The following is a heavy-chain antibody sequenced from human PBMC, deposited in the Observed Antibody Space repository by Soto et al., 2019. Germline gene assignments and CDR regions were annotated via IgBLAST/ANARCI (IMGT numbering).Heavy chain of an antibody. D-gene: IGHD3-3*01. CDR2: IWYDGSNK. V-gene: IGHV3-33*01. Sequence: GGSLRLSCAASGFTFSSYGMHWVRQAPGKGLEWVAVIWYDGSNKYYADSVKGRFTISRDNSKNTLYLQMNSLRAEDTAVYYCARDQYYDFWSGSVTYYYGMDVWGQGTTVTVSS. J-gene: IGHJ6*02. CDR3: ARDQYYDFWSGSVTYYYGMDV. CDR1: GFTFSSYG.